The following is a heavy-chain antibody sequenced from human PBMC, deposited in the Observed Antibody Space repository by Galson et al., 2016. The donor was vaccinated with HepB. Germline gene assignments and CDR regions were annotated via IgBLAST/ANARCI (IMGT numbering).Heavy chain of an antibody. D-gene: IGHD1-26*01. CDR3: ARDRGGTYSNCFDY. CDR1: GFTFGDHY. CDR2: TRNKTKSYTT. J-gene: IGHJ4*02. Sequence: LRLSCAASGFTFGDHYMDWVRQAPGKGLEWVGRTRNKTKSYTTEYAASVEGRFTISRDDSKNSLYLQMNSLKTEDTAVYYCARDRGGTYSNCFDYWGQGTMVTVSS. V-gene: IGHV3-72*01.